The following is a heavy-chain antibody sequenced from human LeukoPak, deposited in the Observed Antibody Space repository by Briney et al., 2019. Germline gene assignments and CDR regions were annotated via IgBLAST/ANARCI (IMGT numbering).Heavy chain of an antibody. CDR3: ARAMRELPEFDY. Sequence: GGSLRLSCAASGFTFSSHWMSWVRQAPGKGLEWVANIKQDGSEKYYVDSVKGRFTISRDNAKNSLYLQMNSLRAEDTAVYYCARAMRELPEFDYWGQGTLVTVSS. D-gene: IGHD1-26*01. V-gene: IGHV3-7*01. CDR1: GFTFSSHW. CDR2: IKQDGSEK. J-gene: IGHJ4*02.